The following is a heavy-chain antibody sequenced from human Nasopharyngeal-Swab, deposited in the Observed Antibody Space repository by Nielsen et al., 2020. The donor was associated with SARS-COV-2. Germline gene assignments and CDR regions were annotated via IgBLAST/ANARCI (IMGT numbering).Heavy chain of an antibody. D-gene: IGHD6-13*01. CDR3: AARYSSSWWDAFDI. Sequence: GESLKISCAASGFTFSSYWMSWVRQAPGKGLEWAANIKQDGSEKYYVDSVKGRFTISRDNAKNSLYLQMNSLRAEDTAVYYCAARYSSSWWDAFDIWGQGTMVTVSS. V-gene: IGHV3-7*01. CDR1: GFTFSSYW. CDR2: IKQDGSEK. J-gene: IGHJ3*02.